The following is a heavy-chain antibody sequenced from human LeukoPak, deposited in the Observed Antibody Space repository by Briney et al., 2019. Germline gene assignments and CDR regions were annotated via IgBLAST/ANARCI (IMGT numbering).Heavy chain of an antibody. CDR3: GRSPLWELYLDY. D-gene: IGHD1-26*01. V-gene: IGHV1-2*04. Sequence: GASVKVSCKASGYTFTGYYMHWVRQAPGQGLEWMGWINPNSGGTNYAQKFQGWVTMTRDTSISTAYMELSRLRSDDTAVYYCGRSPLWELYLDYWGQGTLITVSS. J-gene: IGHJ4*02. CDR2: INPNSGGT. CDR1: GYTFTGYY.